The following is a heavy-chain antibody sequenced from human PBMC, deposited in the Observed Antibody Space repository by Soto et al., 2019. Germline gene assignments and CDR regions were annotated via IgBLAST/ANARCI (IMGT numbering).Heavy chain of an antibody. J-gene: IGHJ4*02. D-gene: IGHD2-2*01. CDR2: INPNSGGT. Sequence: ASVKVSCKASGYTFTGYYMHWVRQAPGQGLEWMGWINPNSGGTNYAQKFQGRVTMTRDTSISTAYMELSRLGSDDTAVYYCATCRSTSCRQYYYFDYWGQGTLVTVSS. V-gene: IGHV1-2*02. CDR3: ATCRSTSCRQYYYFDY. CDR1: GYTFTGYY.